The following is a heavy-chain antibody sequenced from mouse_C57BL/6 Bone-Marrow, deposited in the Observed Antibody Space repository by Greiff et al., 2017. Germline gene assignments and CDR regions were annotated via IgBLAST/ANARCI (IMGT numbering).Heavy chain of an antibody. Sequence: EVQLQQSGTVLARPGASVKMSCKTSGYTFTSYWMHWVKQRPGQGLEWIGAIYPGNSDTSYNQKFKGKAKLTAVTSASTAYMELSSLTNEDSAGYYCPLSYESNYAMDYWGQGTSVTVSS. CDR2: IYPGNSDT. D-gene: IGHD2-5*01. CDR3: PLSYESNYAMDY. J-gene: IGHJ4*01. V-gene: IGHV1-5*01. CDR1: GYTFTSYW.